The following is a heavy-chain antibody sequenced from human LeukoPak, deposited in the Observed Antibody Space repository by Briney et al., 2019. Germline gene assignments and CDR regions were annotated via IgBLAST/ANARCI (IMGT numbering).Heavy chain of an antibody. CDR3: ASSSGYYDSSPDY. CDR1: GGSTSSGGYS. CDR2: IYHSGST. J-gene: IGHJ4*02. D-gene: IGHD3-22*01. Sequence: PSETLSLTCAVSGGSTSSGGYSWSWVRQPPGKGLEWIGYIYHSGSTYYNPSLKSRVTISVDRSKNQFSLKLSSVTAADTAVYYCASSSGYYDSSPDYWGQGTLVTVSS. V-gene: IGHV4-30-2*01.